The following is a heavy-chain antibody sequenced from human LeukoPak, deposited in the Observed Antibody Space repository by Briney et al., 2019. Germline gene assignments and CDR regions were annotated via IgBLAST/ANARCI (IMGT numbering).Heavy chain of an antibody. Sequence: ASVKVSCKASGGTFSSYAISWVRQAPGQGLEWMGWISAYNGNTNYAQKLQGRVTMTTDTSTSTAYMELRSLRSDDTAVYYCARATTVLVAARGDYWGQGTLVTVSS. D-gene: IGHD6-6*01. CDR1: GGTFSSYA. J-gene: IGHJ4*02. CDR2: ISAYNGNT. CDR3: ARATTVLVAARGDY. V-gene: IGHV1-18*01.